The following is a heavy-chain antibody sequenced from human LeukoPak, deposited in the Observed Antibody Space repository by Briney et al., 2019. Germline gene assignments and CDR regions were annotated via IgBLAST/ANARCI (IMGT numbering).Heavy chain of an antibody. CDR3: ARGGYYDFWSGPSHYYYYMDV. V-gene: IGHV1-8*03. J-gene: IGHJ6*03. CDR1: GYTFTSYD. CDR2: MNPNSGNT. Sequence: ASVKVSCKASGYTFTSYDINWVRQATGQGLEWMGWMNPNSGNTGYAQKFQGRVTITTDESTSTAYMELSSLRSEDTAVYYCARGGYYDFWSGPSHYYYYMDVWGKGTTATVSS. D-gene: IGHD3-3*01.